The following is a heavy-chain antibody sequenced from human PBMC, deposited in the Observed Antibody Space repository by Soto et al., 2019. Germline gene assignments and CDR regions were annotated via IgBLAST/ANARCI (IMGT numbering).Heavy chain of an antibody. V-gene: IGHV4-31*03. D-gene: IGHD6-13*01. CDR2: IYYSGST. J-gene: IGHJ6*02. CDR3: ARARIAAAGTGVAYYYYGMDV. Sequence: PSETLSLTCTVSGGSISSGGYYWSWIRQHPGKGLEWIGYIYYSGSTYYNPSLKSRVTISVDTPKNQFSLKLSSVTAADTAVYYCARARIAAAGTGVAYYYYGMDVWGQGTTVTVSS. CDR1: GGSISSGGYY.